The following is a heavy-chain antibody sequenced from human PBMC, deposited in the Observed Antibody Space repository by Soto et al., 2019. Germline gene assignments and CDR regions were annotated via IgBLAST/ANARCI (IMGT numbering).Heavy chain of an antibody. J-gene: IGHJ2*01. CDR3: ARSLSYDYGVIDL. CDR2: MNPNSGIT. CDR1: GYTFTSYG. D-gene: IGHD4-17*01. Sequence: ASVKVSCKASGYTFTSYGISWVRQATGQGLEWMGWMNPNSGITGYAQKFQGRVTMTRNTSISTAYMELSSLRSEDTAVYYCARSLSYDYGVIDLWGRGTLVTVSS. V-gene: IGHV1-8*02.